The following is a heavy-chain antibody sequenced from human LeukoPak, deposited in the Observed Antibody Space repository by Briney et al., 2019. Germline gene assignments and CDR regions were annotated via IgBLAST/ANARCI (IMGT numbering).Heavy chain of an antibody. J-gene: IGHJ4*02. V-gene: IGHV1-18*01. CDR2: ISAYKGNI. D-gene: IGHD5-12*01. CDR1: GYIFSSYG. CDR3: ARDVNPFDPRGYIGYVRS. Sequence: ASVKVSCKASGYIFSSYGISWVRQAPGQGLEWMGWISAYKGNINYGQKFQGRVIMTTDASTSTAYMELRSLRSDDTAVYYCARDVNPFDPRGYIGYVRSWGQGTLVTVSS.